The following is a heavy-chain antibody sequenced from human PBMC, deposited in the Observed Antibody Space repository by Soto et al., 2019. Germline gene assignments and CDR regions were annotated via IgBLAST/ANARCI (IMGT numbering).Heavy chain of an antibody. CDR2: ISSSSSYI. CDR3: ARQRPPHGAFDI. V-gene: IGHV3-21*01. Sequence: GGSLRLSCAASGFTFSSYSMNWVRQAPGKGLEWVSSISSSSSYIYYADSVKGRFTISRDNAKNSLYLQMNSLRAEDTAVYYCARQRPPHGAFDIWGQGTMVTVSS. CDR1: GFTFSSYS. D-gene: IGHD1-1*01. J-gene: IGHJ3*02.